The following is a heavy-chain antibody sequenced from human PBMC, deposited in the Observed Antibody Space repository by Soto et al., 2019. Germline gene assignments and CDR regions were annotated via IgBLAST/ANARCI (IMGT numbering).Heavy chain of an antibody. CDR2: VSGNGGTT. D-gene: IGHD3-3*01. CDR1: GFPFGSHA. J-gene: IGHJ4*02. V-gene: IGHV3-23*01. CDR3: AKGKAHTLFGVDTLFDY. Sequence: GGSLRLSCAASGFPFGSHAMSWVRQAPGKGLEWVSLVSGNGGTTNYADSVKGRFTISRDNSQKTLYLQRNSLRAEDTAIYYCAKGKAHTLFGVDTLFDYWGQGTLVTVSS.